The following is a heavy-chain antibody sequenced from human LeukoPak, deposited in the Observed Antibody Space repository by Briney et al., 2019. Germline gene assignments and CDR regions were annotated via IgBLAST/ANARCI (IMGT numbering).Heavy chain of an antibody. Sequence: PSETLSLTCTVSAGSISSYYWSWIRPPPGKGLEWIGYIYYSGSTNYNPSLKSRVTISVDTSKNQFSLKLSSVTAADTAVYYCARHGPTKSFRANFDYWGQGTLVTVSS. CDR2: IYYSGST. CDR1: AGSISSYY. J-gene: IGHJ4*02. D-gene: IGHD1-14*01. CDR3: ARHGPTKSFRANFDY. V-gene: IGHV4-59*08.